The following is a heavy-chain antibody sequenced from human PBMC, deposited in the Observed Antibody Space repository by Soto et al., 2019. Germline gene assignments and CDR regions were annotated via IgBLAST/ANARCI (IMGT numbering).Heavy chain of an antibody. Sequence: EVQLVESGGGLVQPGGSLKLSCAASGFTFSGSAMHWVRQASGKGLEWVGRIRSKANSYATAYAASVKGRFTISRDDSKNTAYLQMNSLKTEDTAVYYCTAVVGINWFDPWGQGTLVTVSS. J-gene: IGHJ5*02. V-gene: IGHV3-73*02. CDR1: GFTFSGSA. D-gene: IGHD6-19*01. CDR2: IRSKANSYAT. CDR3: TAVVGINWFDP.